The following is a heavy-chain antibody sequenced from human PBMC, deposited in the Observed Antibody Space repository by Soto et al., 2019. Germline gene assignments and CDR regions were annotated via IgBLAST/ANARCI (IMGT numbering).Heavy chain of an antibody. CDR1: GGSISSGDYY. J-gene: IGHJ4*02. CDR2: IYYSGST. V-gene: IGHV4-30-4*01. CDR3: DSIEQQQLVCDY. Sequence: SETLSLTCTVSGGSISSGDYYWSWIRQPPGKGLEWIGYIYYSGSTYYNPSLKSRVTISVDTSKNQFSLKLSSVTAAATAVYSCDSIEQQQLVCDYWGKGTLVTVSS. D-gene: IGHD6-13*01.